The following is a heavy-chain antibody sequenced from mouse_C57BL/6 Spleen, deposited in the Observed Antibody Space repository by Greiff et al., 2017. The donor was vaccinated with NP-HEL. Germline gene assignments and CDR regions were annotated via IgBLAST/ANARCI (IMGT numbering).Heavy chain of an antibody. CDR1: GYAFSSSW. J-gene: IGHJ4*01. Sequence: VKLQQSGPELVKPGASVKISCKASGYAFSSSWMNWVKQRPGKGLEWIGRIYPGDGDTNSNGKFKGKATLHADKSSSTAYMQLSSLTSEDSAVYFCAREWDYYGSSHLYAMDYWGQGTSVTVSS. V-gene: IGHV1-82*01. CDR2: IYPGDGDT. D-gene: IGHD1-1*01. CDR3: AREWDYYGSSHLYAMDY.